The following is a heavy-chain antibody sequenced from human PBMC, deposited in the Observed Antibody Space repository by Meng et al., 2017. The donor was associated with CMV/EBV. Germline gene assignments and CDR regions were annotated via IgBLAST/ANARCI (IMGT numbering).Heavy chain of an antibody. CDR1: GYSISSGSY. V-gene: IGHV4-38-2*02. CDR2: IYDSGST. Sequence: ETLSLTCTVSGYSISSGSYSGWTRHPPGGGLGGSGRIYDSGSTYYNPSLKSRVTISVDTAKNQFSLKLTSVTAADTAVYYCARDGVNVVVVPAAMISYYFDFWGQGTLVTVSS. J-gene: IGHJ4*02. CDR3: ARDGVNVVVVPAAMISYYFDF. D-gene: IGHD2-2*01.